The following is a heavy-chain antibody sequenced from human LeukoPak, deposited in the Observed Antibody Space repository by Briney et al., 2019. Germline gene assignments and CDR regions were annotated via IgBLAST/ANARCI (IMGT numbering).Heavy chain of an antibody. CDR2: IGPTGTDR. J-gene: IGHJ4*02. V-gene: IGHV3-21*01. CDR1: GFTFSSCG. CDR3: ATETIGRHYDY. Sequence: GGSLRLSCAASGFTFSSCGFNWVRQAPGKGLEWVSSIGPTGTDRYYADSVRGRFTISRDNAKNSMYLQMDRLRDEDTAVYYCATETIGRHYDYWGQGTLLTVSS.